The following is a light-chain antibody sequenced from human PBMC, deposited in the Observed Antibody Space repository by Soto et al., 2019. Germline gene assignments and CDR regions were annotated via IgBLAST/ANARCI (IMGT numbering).Light chain of an antibody. CDR2: GAS. J-gene: IGKJ2*01. V-gene: IGKV3-15*01. Sequence: EIVMTQSPATLSVSPGERATLFCRASQNVNTNLAWYQQRPGQAPRLLIYGASTRATGIPARFSGSGSGTDFTLTISRLEPEDFAMYYCQQYVSLPVTFGQGTKVDIQ. CDR1: QNVNTN. CDR3: QQYVSLPVT.